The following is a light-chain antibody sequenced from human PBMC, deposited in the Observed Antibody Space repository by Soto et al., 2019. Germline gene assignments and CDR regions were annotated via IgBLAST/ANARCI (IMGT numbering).Light chain of an antibody. CDR1: QIIMIN. V-gene: IGKV3-15*01. CDR2: GAS. Sequence: EIVMTQSPATLSVSPGERATLSYRASQIIMINVGWYQQRPGQAPRLLIYGASTRATGIPARFSGSGSGTEFTLTISSLDSEDSAVYYCQQYNSWRQITFGQGTRLEIK. CDR3: QQYNSWRQIT. J-gene: IGKJ5*01.